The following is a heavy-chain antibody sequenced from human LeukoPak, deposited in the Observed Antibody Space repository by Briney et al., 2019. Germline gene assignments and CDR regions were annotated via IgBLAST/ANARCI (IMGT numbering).Heavy chain of an antibody. CDR3: ASPPESEWQEDYFDY. D-gene: IGHD3-3*01. CDR1: GFTFSSYW. J-gene: IGHJ4*02. V-gene: IGHV3-74*01. CDR2: INSDGSST. Sequence: PGGFLGLSCAASGFTFSSYWMHWVRQAPGKGLVWVSRINSDGSSTSYADSVKGRFTISRDNAKNTLYLQMNSLRAEDTAVYYCASPPESEWQEDYFDYWGQGTLVTVSS.